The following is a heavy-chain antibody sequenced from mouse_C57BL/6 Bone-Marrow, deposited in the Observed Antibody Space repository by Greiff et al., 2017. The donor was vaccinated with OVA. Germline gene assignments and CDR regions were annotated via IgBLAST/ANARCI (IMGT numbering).Heavy chain of an antibody. Sequence: QVQLQQSDAELVKPGASVKISCKVSGYTFTDHTIHWMKQRPEQGLEWIGYIYPRDGSPKYNEKFKGKATLTADKSSSTAYMQLNSLTSEDSAVEFCARDGYDESYAMDDWGQGTSVTVSS. CDR1: GYTFTDHT. CDR3: ARDGYDESYAMDD. J-gene: IGHJ4*01. V-gene: IGHV1-78*01. D-gene: IGHD2-2*01. CDR2: IYPRDGSP.